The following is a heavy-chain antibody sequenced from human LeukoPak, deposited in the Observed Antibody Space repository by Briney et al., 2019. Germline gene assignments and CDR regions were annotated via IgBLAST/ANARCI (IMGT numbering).Heavy chain of an antibody. CDR1: GFTFSIYS. Sequence: GGSLRLSCAASGFTFSIYSMNWVRQAPGKGLAWVSRIYTDGSYTNYADSVKGRFTISRDNAKNTLSLHMNSLRAEDTAVYYCARDPSRYGDYFDYWGQGTLVTVSS. J-gene: IGHJ4*02. CDR2: IYTDGSYT. V-gene: IGHV3-74*01. CDR3: ARDPSRYGDYFDY. D-gene: IGHD4-17*01.